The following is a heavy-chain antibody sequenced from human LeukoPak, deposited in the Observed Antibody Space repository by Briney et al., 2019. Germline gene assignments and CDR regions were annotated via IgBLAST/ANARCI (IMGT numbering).Heavy chain of an antibody. J-gene: IGHJ4*02. Sequence: PGGSLRLSCAASGFTFSDYYMSWIRQAPGKGLEWVSYITSSSTYTNYADSVKGRFAISRDNAKNSLYLQINSLRAEDTAVYYCARASGGYVFDYWGQGTLVTVSS. D-gene: IGHD1-26*01. CDR1: GFTFSDYY. CDR3: ARASGGYVFDY. CDR2: ITSSSTYT. V-gene: IGHV3-11*05.